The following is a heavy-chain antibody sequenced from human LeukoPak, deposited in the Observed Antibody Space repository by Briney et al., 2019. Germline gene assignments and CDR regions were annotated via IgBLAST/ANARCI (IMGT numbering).Heavy chain of an antibody. J-gene: IGHJ3*02. CDR3: ARDRDDYYGSGALDAFDI. CDR2: INAGYGNT. V-gene: IGHV1-3*01. D-gene: IGHD3-10*01. Sequence: VASVKVSCKASGYTFTNYVMHWVRQAPGQGLEWMGWINAGYGNTKYSQKFQGRVTISRDTSASTAYMELSSLRSEDTAVYYCARDRDDYYGSGALDAFDISGQGTMVTVSS. CDR1: GYTFTNYV.